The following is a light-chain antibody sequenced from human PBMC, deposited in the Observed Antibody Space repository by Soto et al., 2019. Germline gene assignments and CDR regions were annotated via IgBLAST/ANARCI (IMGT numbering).Light chain of an antibody. V-gene: IGKV3-15*01. CDR2: GAS. J-gene: IGKJ1*01. CDR1: QSVSSN. CDR3: QQYQNGWS. Sequence: EIVMTQSPATLSVSPGERATLSCRASQSVSSNLAWYQQKPGQAPRLLIHGASTRALGIPASFSGSGSGIDCIVTVTSLQSEGFAVYYCQQYQNGWSFRQGTKVEIK.